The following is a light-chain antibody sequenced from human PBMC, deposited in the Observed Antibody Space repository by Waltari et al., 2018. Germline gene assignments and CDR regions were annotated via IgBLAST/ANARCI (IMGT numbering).Light chain of an antibody. CDR2: WAS. CDR3: KHYYRSRT. V-gene: IGKV4-1*01. CDR1: QSVFYMSDNKNY. Sequence: DIVMTQSTASLAVSLGARATIDCKSRQSVFYMSDNKNYLAGYKNKPGQPPKLLFYWASTRESGVPDRLSASGSGTDFTLTINNLQAEDVAVYYCKHYYRSRTFGQGTKVESK. J-gene: IGKJ1*01.